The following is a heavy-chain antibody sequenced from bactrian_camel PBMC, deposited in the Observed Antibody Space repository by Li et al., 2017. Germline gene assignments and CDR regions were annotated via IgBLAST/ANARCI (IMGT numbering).Heavy chain of an antibody. V-gene: IGHV3S53*01. CDR3: VGGQMSGI. CDR1: APTYSINC. D-gene: IGHD6*01. Sequence: HVQLVESGGGAVQAGGSLRLSCVASAPTYSINCMGWFRQAPGKQREEVAVAYINTRSAKYGDSVKGRFVITRDNAKNMVFLRMNSLKPEDTALYYCVGGQMSGIWGQGTQVTVS. CDR2: YINTRSA. J-gene: IGHJ4*01.